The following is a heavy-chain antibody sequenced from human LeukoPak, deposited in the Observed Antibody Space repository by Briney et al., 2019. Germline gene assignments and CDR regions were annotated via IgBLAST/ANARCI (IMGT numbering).Heavy chain of an antibody. Sequence: PGGSLRLSCAASGFTFSSYAMTWVRQAPRKGLEWVSSISGTGGSTFYADSAKGRFTISRDNSKNTLYLQMNSLRAEDTAIYYCAKEREAYCSGGSCYGSDKLFPADYWGQGTLVTVSS. CDR1: GFTFSSYA. D-gene: IGHD2-15*01. J-gene: IGHJ4*02. CDR3: AKEREAYCSGGSCYGSDKLFPADY. CDR2: ISGTGGST. V-gene: IGHV3-23*01.